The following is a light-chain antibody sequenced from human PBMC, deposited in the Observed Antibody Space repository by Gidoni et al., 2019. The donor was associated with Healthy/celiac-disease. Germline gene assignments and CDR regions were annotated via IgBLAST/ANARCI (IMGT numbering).Light chain of an antibody. CDR2: EGS. CDR3: CSYAGSSTGWV. V-gene: IGLV2-23*01. CDR1: SSDVGSYNL. J-gene: IGLJ3*02. Sequence: QSALTHPASVSRSPGQSITISCTGTSSDVGSYNLVSWYQQHPGKAPKLMIYEGSKRPSGVSNRFSGSKSGNTASLTISGLQAEDEADYYCCSYAGSSTGWVFGGGTKLTVL.